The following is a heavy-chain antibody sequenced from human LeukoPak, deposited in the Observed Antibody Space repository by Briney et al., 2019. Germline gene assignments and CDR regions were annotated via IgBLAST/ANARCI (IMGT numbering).Heavy chain of an antibody. CDR2: INQDGTVR. V-gene: IGHV3-7*01. J-gene: IGHJ4*02. Sequence: GGSLRLSCAASGFPFSGYWMDWVRQAPGKGMEWVANINQDGTVRYYAASVRGRFTISRDNARNSLFLQMNILRAEDTAVYYCARDAVVPAAFPDYWGQGTLVTVSS. CDR3: ARDAVVPAAFPDY. CDR1: GFPFSGYW. D-gene: IGHD2-2*01.